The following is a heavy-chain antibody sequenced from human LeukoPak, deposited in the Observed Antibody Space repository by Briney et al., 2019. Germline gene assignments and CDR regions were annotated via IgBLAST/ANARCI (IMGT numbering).Heavy chain of an antibody. V-gene: IGHV4-59*01. CDR2: IYYSGST. J-gene: IGHJ4*02. Sequence: SETLSLTCTVSGGSISSYYWSWIRQPPGKGLEWIGYIYYSGSTNYNPSLKSRVTISVDTSKNQFSLKLSSVTAADTAVYYCARVHGYSYRFDYWGQGTLVTVSS. CDR1: GGSISSYY. D-gene: IGHD5-18*01. CDR3: ARVHGYSYRFDY.